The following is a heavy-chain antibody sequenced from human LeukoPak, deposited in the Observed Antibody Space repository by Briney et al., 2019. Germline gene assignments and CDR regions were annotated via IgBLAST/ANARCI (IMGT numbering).Heavy chain of an antibody. D-gene: IGHD3-22*01. CDR3: ANPKAYYYDSSGYYRYFDL. Sequence: GGSLRLSCAASGFTFSSYAMSWVRQAPGKGLEWVSAISGSGGSTYYADSVKGRFTISRDNSKNTLYLQMNSLRAEDAAVYYCANPKAYYYDSSGYYRYFDLWGRGTLVTVSS. CDR1: GFTFSSYA. V-gene: IGHV3-23*01. J-gene: IGHJ2*01. CDR2: ISGSGGST.